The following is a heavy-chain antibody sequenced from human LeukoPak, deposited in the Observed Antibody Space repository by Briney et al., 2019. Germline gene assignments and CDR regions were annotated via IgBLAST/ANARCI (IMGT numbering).Heavy chain of an antibody. CDR2: IRQDGSEK. D-gene: IGHD6-19*01. J-gene: IGHJ4*02. V-gene: IGHV3-7*03. CDR1: GFTFSNYW. Sequence: GGSLRLPCAAPGFTFSNYWMSWVRQAPGKGLEWVANIRQDGSEKNYVDSVKGRFTISRDNAKNLLYLQMNSLRAEDTAVYYCAKVSSGLFDYWGQGTLVTVSS. CDR3: AKVSSGLFDY.